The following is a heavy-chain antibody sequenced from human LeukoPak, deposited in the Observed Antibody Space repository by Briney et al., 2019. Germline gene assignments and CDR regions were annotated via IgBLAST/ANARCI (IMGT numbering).Heavy chain of an antibody. CDR1: GGSISSYY. Sequence: SETLSLTCTVSGGSISSYYCSWVRQPAGKGLEWIGRIYTSGSTNYNPSLKSRVTMSVDTSKNQFSLKLSSVTAADTAVYYCAREYDFWSGYYTDWGQGTLVTVSS. V-gene: IGHV4-4*07. D-gene: IGHD3-3*01. CDR3: AREYDFWSGYYTD. CDR2: IYTSGST. J-gene: IGHJ4*02.